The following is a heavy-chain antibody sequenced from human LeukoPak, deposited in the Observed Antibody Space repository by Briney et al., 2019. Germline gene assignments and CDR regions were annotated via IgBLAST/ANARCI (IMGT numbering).Heavy chain of an antibody. D-gene: IGHD3-10*01. V-gene: IGHV4-34*01. J-gene: IGHJ6*02. CDR2: INHSGST. CDR3: ARVRRWAQWFGDRYYCYGMDV. Sequence: KPSETLSLTCAVYGGSFSGYYWSWIRQPPGKGLEWIGEINHSGSTNYNPSLKSRVTISVDTSKNQFSLKLSSVTAADTAVYYCARVRRWAQWFGDRYYCYGMDVWGQGTTVTVSS. CDR1: GGSFSGYY.